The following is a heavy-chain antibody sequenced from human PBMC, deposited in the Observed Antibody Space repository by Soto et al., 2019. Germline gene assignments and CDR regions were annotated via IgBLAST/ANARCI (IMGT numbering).Heavy chain of an antibody. CDR2: IYYSGST. D-gene: IGHD6-13*01. J-gene: IGHJ4*02. CDR3: ARNDLAAGTGFDY. CDR1: GGSISSNGYY. Sequence: SETLSLTCTVSGGSISSNGYYWGWIRQPPGKGLEWIGSIYYSGSTYYNPSLKSRVTISVDTSKNQFSLKLSSVTAPDTAVYYWARNDLAAGTGFDYWGQGTLVTVSS. V-gene: IGHV4-39*01.